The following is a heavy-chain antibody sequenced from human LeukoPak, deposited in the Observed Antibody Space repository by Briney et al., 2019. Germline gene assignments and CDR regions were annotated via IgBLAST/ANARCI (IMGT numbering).Heavy chain of an antibody. CDR3: ARGLPTDKIDY. Sequence: SQTLSLTCTVSGGSINSGDYIWTWIRQPSGKGLEWIARFHHGGSPSYNPSLQSRVTISADTSKNQFSLNLRSVSDADAAVYYCARGLPTDKIDYWGQGTLVTVSS. CDR1: GGSINSGDYI. V-gene: IGHV4-30-4*01. D-gene: IGHD4-17*01. CDR2: FHHGGSP. J-gene: IGHJ4*02.